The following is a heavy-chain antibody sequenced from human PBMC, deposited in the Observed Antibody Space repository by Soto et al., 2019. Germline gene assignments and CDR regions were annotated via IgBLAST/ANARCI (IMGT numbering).Heavy chain of an antibody. CDR3: ARDHRSGSYQDY. D-gene: IGHD1-26*01. Sequence: QVQLQASGPGLVKPSETLSLTCTVSAGSISGYYWSWIRQPPGKGLEWIGYIYYTGITIYNPSLKSRGTLSVDTSKNQFSLNLTSVTAADTAIYYCARDHRSGSYQDYWGQGTLVTVSS. V-gene: IGHV4-59*01. CDR2: IYYTGIT. CDR1: AGSISGYY. J-gene: IGHJ4*02.